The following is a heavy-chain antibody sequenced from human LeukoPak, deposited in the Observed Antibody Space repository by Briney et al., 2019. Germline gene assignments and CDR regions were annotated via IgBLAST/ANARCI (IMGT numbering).Heavy chain of an antibody. J-gene: IGHJ4*02. CDR1: GGSFSGYY. D-gene: IGHD3-10*01. V-gene: IGHV4-34*01. CDR2: INHSGST. Sequence: SETLSLTCAVYGGSFSGYYWGWIRQPPGKGLEWIGEINHSGSTNYNPSLKSRVAISVDTSKNQFSLKLSSVTAADTAVYYCARGLPGSGSYYYWGQGTLVTVSS. CDR3: ARGLPGSGSYYY.